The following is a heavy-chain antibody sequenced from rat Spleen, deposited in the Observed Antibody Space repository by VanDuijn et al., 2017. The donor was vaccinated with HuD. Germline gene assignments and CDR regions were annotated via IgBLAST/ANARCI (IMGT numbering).Heavy chain of an antibody. Sequence: VQLKESGPGLVQPSQTLSLTCTVSGFSLTSYHVSWVRQPPGNKLEWMGYINSEGTTNYNPSLKSRISITRDTSKNQFFLQVNSVTTEDTATYYCGRDNNYKAYWGQGVLVTVSS. CDR3: GRDNNYKAY. CDR1: GFSLTSYHV. V-gene: IGHV3-3*01. D-gene: IGHD1-10*01. J-gene: IGHJ2*01. CDR2: INSEGTT.